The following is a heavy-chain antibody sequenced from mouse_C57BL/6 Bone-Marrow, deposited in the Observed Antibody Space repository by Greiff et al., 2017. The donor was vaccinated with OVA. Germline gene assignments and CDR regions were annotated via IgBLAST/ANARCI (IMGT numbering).Heavy chain of an antibody. V-gene: IGHV1-15*01. CDR3: TRSYSNYYAMDY. CDR2: IDPETGGT. D-gene: IGHD2-5*01. Sequence: VQLQESGAELVRPGASVTLSCKASGYTFTDYDMHWVKQTPVHGLEWIGAIDPETGGTAYNQKFKGKAILTADKSSSTAYVELRSLTSEDSAVYYCTRSYSNYYAMDYWGQGTSVTVSS. CDR1: GYTFTDYD. J-gene: IGHJ4*01.